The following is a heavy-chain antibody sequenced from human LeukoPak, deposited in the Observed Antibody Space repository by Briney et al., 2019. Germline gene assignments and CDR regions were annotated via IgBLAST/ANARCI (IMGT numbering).Heavy chain of an antibody. CDR2: IYYSGST. J-gene: IGHJ6*04. D-gene: IGHD2-2*01. CDR3: AGLVPAATVYYYGMDV. Sequence: SETLSLTCTVSGGFISSYYWSWIRQPPGKGLEWIGYIYYSGSTNYNPSLKSRVTISVDTSKNQFSLKLSSVTAADTAVYYCAGLVPAATVYYYGMDVWGKGTTVTVSS. V-gene: IGHV4-59*01. CDR1: GGFISSYY.